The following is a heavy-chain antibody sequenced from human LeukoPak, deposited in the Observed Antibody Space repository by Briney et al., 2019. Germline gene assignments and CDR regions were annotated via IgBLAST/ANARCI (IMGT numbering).Heavy chain of an antibody. D-gene: IGHD5-18*01. Sequence: PGGSLRLSCAASGFTFSSYAMHWVRQAPGKGLEWVAVISYDGSNKYYADSVKGRFTISRDNSKNTLYLQMNSLRAEDTAVYYCAKSLDQLWSPFDYWGQGTLVTVSS. CDR3: AKSLDQLWSPFDY. J-gene: IGHJ4*02. CDR2: ISYDGSNK. CDR1: GFTFSSYA. V-gene: IGHV3-30-3*02.